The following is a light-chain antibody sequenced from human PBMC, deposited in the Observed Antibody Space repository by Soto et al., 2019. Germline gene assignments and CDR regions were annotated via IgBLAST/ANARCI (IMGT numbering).Light chain of an antibody. CDR3: NSHTSGDFRV. Sequence: QSALTQPASVSGSPGQSITISCTGTSSDVGRYNHVSWHQHHPGKAPKLIISEVSKRHSGVSNPFSGSKPGYTASLTISGLHAEDEADYYCNSHTSGDFRVFVTGTKLTVL. V-gene: IGLV2-14*01. J-gene: IGLJ1*01. CDR2: EVS. CDR1: SSDVGRYNH.